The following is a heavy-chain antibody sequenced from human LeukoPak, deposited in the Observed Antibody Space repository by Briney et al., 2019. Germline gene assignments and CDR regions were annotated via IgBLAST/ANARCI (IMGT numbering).Heavy chain of an antibody. Sequence: GGSLRLSCAASGFTFSDYYMSWIRQAPGKGLVWVSHINGDGSSTIYVDSVKGRFTISRDNAKNTLYLQMNSLRAEDTAVYYCARDVLKTNWFDPWGRGTLVTVSS. CDR1: GFTFSDYY. J-gene: IGHJ5*02. V-gene: IGHV3-74*01. CDR3: ARDVLKTNWFDP. CDR2: INGDGSST.